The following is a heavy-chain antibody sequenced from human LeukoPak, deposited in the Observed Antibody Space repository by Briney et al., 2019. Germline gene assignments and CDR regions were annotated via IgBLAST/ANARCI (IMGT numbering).Heavy chain of an antibody. J-gene: IGHJ4*02. Sequence: GGSLRLSCAASGFTFSSYAMSWVRQAPGKGLEWVSAVSGSGGSTYYADSVKGRFTISRDNSKNTLYLQMNSLRAEDTAVYYCAKALRAVYYFDYWGQGTLVTVSS. CDR3: AKALRAVYYFDY. CDR1: GFTFSSYA. CDR2: VSGSGGST. V-gene: IGHV3-23*01. D-gene: IGHD6-19*01.